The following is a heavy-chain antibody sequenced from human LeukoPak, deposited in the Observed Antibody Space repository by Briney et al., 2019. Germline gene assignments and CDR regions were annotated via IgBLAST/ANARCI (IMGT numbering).Heavy chain of an antibody. CDR3: AREGRIQLLQTLDY. V-gene: IGHV3-30*19. CDR1: GFTFSSYG. D-gene: IGHD5-24*01. Sequence: PPGGSLRLSCAASGFTFSSYGMHWVRQAPGKGLEWVAVISYDGSNKYYADSVKGRFTISRDDSKNTLYLQMNSLRAEDTAVYYCAREGRIQLLQTLDYWGQGTLVTVSS. J-gene: IGHJ4*02. CDR2: ISYDGSNK.